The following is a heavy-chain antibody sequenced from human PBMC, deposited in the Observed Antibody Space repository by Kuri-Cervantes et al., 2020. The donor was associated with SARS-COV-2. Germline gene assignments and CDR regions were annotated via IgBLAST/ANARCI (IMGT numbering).Heavy chain of an antibody. D-gene: IGHD1-26*01. CDR1: GYSISIGYS. CDR2: ISHSGST. Sequence: GSLRLSCAVSGYSISIGYSWGWIRQPPGKGLEWIGSISHSGSTFHNPSLKSRVTVSVDTSKNQFSLKLTSVTAADTAVYYCARLHGWGFYYYMDVWGKGTTVTVSS. CDR3: ARLHGWGFYYYMDV. V-gene: IGHV4-38-2*01. J-gene: IGHJ6*03.